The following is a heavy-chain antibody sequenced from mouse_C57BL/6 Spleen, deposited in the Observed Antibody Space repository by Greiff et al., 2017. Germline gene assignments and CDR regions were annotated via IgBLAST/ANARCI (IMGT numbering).Heavy chain of an antibody. CDR1: GYSITSGYY. J-gene: IGHJ1*03. CDR3: ARESPSMITRYFDV. Sequence: EVQLQESGPGLVKPSQSLSLTCSVTGYSITSGYYWNWIRQFPGNKLEWMGYISYDGSNNYNPSLKNRISITRDTSKNQFFLKLNSVTTEDTATYYCARESPSMITRYFDVWGTGTTVTVSS. V-gene: IGHV3-6*01. CDR2: ISYDGSN. D-gene: IGHD2-4*01.